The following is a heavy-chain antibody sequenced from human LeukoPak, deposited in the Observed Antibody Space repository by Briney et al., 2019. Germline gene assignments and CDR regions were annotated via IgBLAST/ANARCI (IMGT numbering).Heavy chain of an antibody. Sequence: PGGTLRLTCAASGLIFSSFGMHWVRQAPGKGLEWVAFIQDDESNKFYADSVKGRFTISRENSKNTLFLQMNSLRPEDTALYYCAKQMVERPHYYYMDVWGKGTTVTVSS. CDR3: AKQMVERPHYYYMDV. CDR2: IQDDESNK. CDR1: GLIFSSFG. V-gene: IGHV3-30*02. J-gene: IGHJ6*03. D-gene: IGHD2-15*01.